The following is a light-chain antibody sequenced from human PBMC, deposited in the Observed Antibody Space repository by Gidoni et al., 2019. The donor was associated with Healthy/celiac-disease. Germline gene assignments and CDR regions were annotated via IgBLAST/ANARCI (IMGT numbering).Light chain of an antibody. J-gene: IGKJ1*01. Sequence: AIQLTQSPSSLSASVGDRVTITCRASQGIRNDLGWYQQKPGKAPKLLIYAASSLQSGVPSRFSGSGSGTDFTLTISSLQPEDFATYYCLQDYNYPRTFXQXTKVEIK. CDR1: QGIRND. CDR2: AAS. V-gene: IGKV1-6*01. CDR3: LQDYNYPRT.